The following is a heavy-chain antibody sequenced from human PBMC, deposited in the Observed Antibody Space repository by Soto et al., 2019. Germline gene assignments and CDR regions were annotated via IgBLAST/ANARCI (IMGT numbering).Heavy chain of an antibody. CDR2: INPSGGST. CDR3: ARASHPLGYSGYDYYYYYGMDV. Sequence: GASVKVSCKASGYTFTSYYMHWVRQAPGQGLEWMGIINPSGGSTSYAQKFQGRVTMTRDTSTSTVYMELSSLRSEDTAVYYCARASHPLGYSGYDYYYYYGMDVWGQGTTVTV. D-gene: IGHD5-12*01. J-gene: IGHJ6*02. CDR1: GYTFTSYY. V-gene: IGHV1-46*01.